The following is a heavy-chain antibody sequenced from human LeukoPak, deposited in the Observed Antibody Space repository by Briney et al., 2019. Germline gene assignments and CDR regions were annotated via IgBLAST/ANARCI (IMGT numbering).Heavy chain of an antibody. V-gene: IGHV4-59*01. J-gene: IGHJ4*02. CDR3: ARDRAHFGY. CDR2: IYYSGST. CDR1: GGSISSYY. Sequence: SETLSFTCTVSGGSISSYYWSWLRQPPGKGLEWIGYIYYSGSTNYNPSLNSRVTISVDTSKNQFSLKLSSVTAADTAVYYCARDRAHFGYWGQGTLVTVSS.